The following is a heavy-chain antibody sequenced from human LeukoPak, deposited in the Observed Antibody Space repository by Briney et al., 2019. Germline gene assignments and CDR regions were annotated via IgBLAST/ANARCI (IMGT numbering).Heavy chain of an antibody. CDR3: ARQSLAVLD. CDR1: GGSISTYY. D-gene: IGHD6-6*01. J-gene: IGHJ4*02. Sequence: SETLSLTCTVSGGSISTYYWSWIRQPPGKGLEWIGHIFYSGSTNYNPSLKSRVTISLDTSKNQFSLKLSSVTAADTAVYYCARQSLAVLDWGQGTLVTVSS. CDR2: IFYSGST. V-gene: IGHV4-59*08.